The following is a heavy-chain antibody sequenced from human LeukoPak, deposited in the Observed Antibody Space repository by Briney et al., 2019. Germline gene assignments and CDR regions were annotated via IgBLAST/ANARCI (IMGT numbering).Heavy chain of an antibody. CDR2: ISAYNGNT. Sequence: ASMKVSCKASGYTFTSYGISWVRQAPGQGLEWMGWISAYNGNTNYAQKLRGRVTMTTDTSTSTAYMELRSLRSDDTAVYYCARVDYYDSSGYYARSNAFDIWGQGTMVTVSS. J-gene: IGHJ3*02. CDR1: GYTFTSYG. V-gene: IGHV1-18*01. D-gene: IGHD3-22*01. CDR3: ARVDYYDSSGYYARSNAFDI.